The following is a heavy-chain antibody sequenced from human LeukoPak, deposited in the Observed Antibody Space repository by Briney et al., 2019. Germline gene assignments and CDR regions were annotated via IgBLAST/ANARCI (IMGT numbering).Heavy chain of an antibody. CDR2: IYHSGST. CDR1: GGSISSYY. Sequence: PSETLSLTCTVSGGSISSYYWSWIRQPPGKGLEWIGYIYHSGSTYYNPSLKSRVTISVDRSKNQFSLKLSSVTAADTAVYYCARVNTQGVPSPWGQGILVTVSS. J-gene: IGHJ5*02. CDR3: ARVNTQGVPSP. D-gene: IGHD2-15*01. V-gene: IGHV4-4*09.